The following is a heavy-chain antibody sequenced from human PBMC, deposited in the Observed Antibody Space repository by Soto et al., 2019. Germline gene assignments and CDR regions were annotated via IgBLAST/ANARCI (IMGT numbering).Heavy chain of an antibody. J-gene: IGHJ4*02. D-gene: IGHD3-10*01. Sequence: PGGSLRLSCAASGFTFRTYAMTWVRQAPGKGLEWVSTISGSGGSTYYADSVKGRFAISRDNAKSTVYLQMNSLRAEDTAVYYCARGLKGYYGSDYWGQGTLVTVSS. CDR2: ISGSGGST. CDR1: GFTFRTYA. V-gene: IGHV3-23*01. CDR3: ARGLKGYYGSDY.